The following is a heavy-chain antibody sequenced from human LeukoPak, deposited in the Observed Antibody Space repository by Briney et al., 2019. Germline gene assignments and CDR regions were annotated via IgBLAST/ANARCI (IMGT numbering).Heavy chain of an antibody. CDR2: IYYSVLT. V-gene: IGHV4-39*01. D-gene: IGHD5-18*01. CDR1: GGSISSSRYD. CDR3: ARQPGYSYGAVYCDY. J-gene: IGHJ4*02. Sequence: SETLSLTCTVSGGSISSSRYDWGWIRQPRGKGLEWIVCIYYSVLTYYTPSLKTRLPISVDPSKIQFSLKLSSVTAADTAVYYCARQPGYSYGAVYCDYWGQGTLVTVSS.